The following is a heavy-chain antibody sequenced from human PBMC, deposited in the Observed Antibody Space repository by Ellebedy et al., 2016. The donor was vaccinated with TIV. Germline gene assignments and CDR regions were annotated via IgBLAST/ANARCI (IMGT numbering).Heavy chain of an antibody. CDR3: ARDAYYYDSSGSYDAFDI. Sequence: GESLKVSXKASGYTFTSYGISWVRQAPGQGLEWMGWISAYNGNTNYAQKLQGRVTMTTDTSTSTAYMELRSLRSDDTAVYYCARDAYYYDSSGSYDAFDIWGQGTMVTVSS. V-gene: IGHV1-18*01. CDR2: ISAYNGNT. CDR1: GYTFTSYG. D-gene: IGHD3-22*01. J-gene: IGHJ3*02.